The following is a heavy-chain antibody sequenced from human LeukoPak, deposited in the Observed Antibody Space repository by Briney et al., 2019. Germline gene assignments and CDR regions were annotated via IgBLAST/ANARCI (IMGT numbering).Heavy chain of an antibody. CDR3: ARAKPKNMVRGLIMRRESRYYFDY. D-gene: IGHD3-10*01. Sequence: GGSLRLSCAASGFNFDDYVMSWVRHAPGKGLEWVSGINWNGGSRGYADSVKGRFTISRDNAKKSLYLQMNSLRAEDTAVYYCARAKPKNMVRGLIMRRESRYYFDYWGQGTLVTVSS. J-gene: IGHJ4*02. CDR1: GFNFDDYV. V-gene: IGHV3-20*04. CDR2: INWNGGSR.